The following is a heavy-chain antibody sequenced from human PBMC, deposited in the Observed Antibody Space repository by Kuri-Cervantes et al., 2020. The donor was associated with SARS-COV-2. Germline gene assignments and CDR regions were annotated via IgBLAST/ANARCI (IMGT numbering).Heavy chain of an antibody. CDR1: GGAFSSYP. J-gene: IGHJ6*03. D-gene: IGHD6-19*01. Sequence: SVKVSCKASGGAFSSYPLSWVRQAPGQGLEWMGEINPMFHKANFAEEFQGRVTLTTDESTSTAYMELSSLTSEDTAVYYCGSTIAVAGVGVYYHLDVWGKGTTVTVSS. CDR2: INPMFHKA. V-gene: IGHV1-69*05. CDR3: GSTIAVAGVGVYYHLDV.